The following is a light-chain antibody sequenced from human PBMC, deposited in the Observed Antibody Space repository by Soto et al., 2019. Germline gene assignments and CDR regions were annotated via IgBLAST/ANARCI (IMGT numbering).Light chain of an antibody. CDR1: QSIVRSY. V-gene: IGKV3-20*01. Sequence: EIVLTQSPGTLSLSPGERATLSCRASQSIVRSYLAWYQQKPGQAPRLLIYGASSRATGILDRFSGSGSGTDFTLTISRLEAEDFAVYYCQQYGSSPYTFGQGTKLEIK. J-gene: IGKJ2*01. CDR2: GAS. CDR3: QQYGSSPYT.